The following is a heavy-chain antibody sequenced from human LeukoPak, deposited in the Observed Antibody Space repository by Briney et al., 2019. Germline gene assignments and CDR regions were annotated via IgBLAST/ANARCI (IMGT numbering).Heavy chain of an antibody. CDR3: ATEMNWFDP. J-gene: IGHJ5*02. Sequence: ASVKVSCKASGYIFSSYYMHWVRQAPGKGLEWMGGFDPEDGETIYAQKFQGRVTMTEDTSTDTAYMELSSLRSEDTAVYYCATEMNWFDPWGQGTLVTVSS. V-gene: IGHV1-24*01. CDR2: FDPEDGET. CDR1: GYIFSSYY.